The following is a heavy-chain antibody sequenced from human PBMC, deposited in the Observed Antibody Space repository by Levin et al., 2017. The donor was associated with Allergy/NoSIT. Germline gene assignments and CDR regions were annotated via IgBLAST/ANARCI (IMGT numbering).Heavy chain of an antibody. Sequence: SETLSLTCAVYGGSFSGYYWSWIRQPPGKGLEWIGEINHSGSTNYNPSLKSRVTISVDTSKNQFSLKLSSVTAADTAVYYCARGLLYGDYGAFVGAVNFDYWGQGTLVTVSS. CDR3: ARGLLYGDYGAFVGAVNFDY. D-gene: IGHD4-17*01. CDR2: INHSGST. J-gene: IGHJ4*02. CDR1: GGSFSGYY. V-gene: IGHV4-34*01.